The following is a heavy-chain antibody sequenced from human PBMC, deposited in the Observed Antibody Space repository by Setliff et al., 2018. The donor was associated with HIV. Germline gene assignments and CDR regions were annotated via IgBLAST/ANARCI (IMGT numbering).Heavy chain of an antibody. Sequence: ASVKVSCKASGYTFNNYALYWVRQSPGPGFEWMGWLNTNTGSPTYAQGFTRRFVFSLDPSVRTAYLQITGLKAEDTAVYYCARGGDRMQIWSRFPFDIWGQGTMVTVSS. V-gene: IGHV7-4-1*02. J-gene: IGHJ3*02. CDR3: ARGGDRMQIWSRFPFDI. CDR2: LNTNTGSP. CDR1: GYTFNNYA. D-gene: IGHD3-10*01.